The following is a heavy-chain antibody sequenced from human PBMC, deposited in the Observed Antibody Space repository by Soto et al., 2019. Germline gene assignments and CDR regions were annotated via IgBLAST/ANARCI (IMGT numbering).Heavy chain of an antibody. D-gene: IGHD3-22*01. CDR1: GYTFTSYC. CDR2: ISAYNGNT. V-gene: IGHV1-18*01. J-gene: IGHJ4*02. CDR3: AGRFDYYDSSGYYSY. Sequence: ASVKVSCKASGYTFTSYCISWVRQAPGQGLEWMGWISAYNGNTNYAQKLQGRVTMTTDTSTSTAYMELRSLRSDDTAVYYCAGRFDYYDSSGYYSYWGQGTLVTVSS.